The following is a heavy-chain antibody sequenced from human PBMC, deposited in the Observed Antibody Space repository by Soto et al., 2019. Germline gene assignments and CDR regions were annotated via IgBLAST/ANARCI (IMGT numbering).Heavy chain of an antibody. J-gene: IGHJ3*02. CDR2: INHSGST. Sequence: QVQLQQWGAGLLKPSETLSLTCAVYGGSFSGYYWSWIRQPPGKGLEWIGEINHSGSTNYNPSLKSRVTISVATSKNQCSLKMSSVTAADTAVYYCATDYGDIDAFDIWGQGTMVTVSS. V-gene: IGHV4-34*01. CDR3: ATDYGDIDAFDI. D-gene: IGHD4-17*01. CDR1: GGSFSGYY.